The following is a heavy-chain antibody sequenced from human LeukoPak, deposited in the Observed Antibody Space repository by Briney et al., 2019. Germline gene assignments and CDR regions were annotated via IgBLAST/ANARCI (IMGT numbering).Heavy chain of an antibody. CDR3: ARARRITMIVVANNWFDP. J-gene: IGHJ5*02. CDR1: VYTFTSYG. D-gene: IGHD3-22*01. CDR2: ISAYNGNT. V-gene: IGHV1-18*01. Sequence: GASVKVSCKASVYTFTSYGISWLRQAPGQGLEWMGWISAYNGNTNYAQKFQGRVTMTRDTSISTAYMELSRLRSDDTAVYYCARARRITMIVVANNWFDPWGQGTLVTVSS.